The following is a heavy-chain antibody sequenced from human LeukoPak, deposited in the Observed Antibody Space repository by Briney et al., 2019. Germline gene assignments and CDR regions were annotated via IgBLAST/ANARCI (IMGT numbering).Heavy chain of an antibody. Sequence: GGSLRLSCAASGFTFSSYSVNWVRQAPGKGLEWVSSISSSSSYIYYADSVKGRFTISRDNAKNSLYLQMNSLRAEDTAVYYCARENDYGGNPLWGQGTLVTVSS. CDR2: ISSSSSYI. V-gene: IGHV3-21*01. CDR3: ARENDYGGNPL. D-gene: IGHD4-23*01. CDR1: GFTFSSYS. J-gene: IGHJ4*02.